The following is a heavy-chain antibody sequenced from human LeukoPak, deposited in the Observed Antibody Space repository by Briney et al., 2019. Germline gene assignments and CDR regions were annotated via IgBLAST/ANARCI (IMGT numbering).Heavy chain of an antibody. D-gene: IGHD3-22*01. CDR2: ISYDGSNK. Sequence: GRSLRLSCAASGFTFSNYAMYWVRQVPGKGLEWVAVISYDGSNKYYADSVKGRFTISRDNSKSTLYLQMNSLRAEDTAVYYCAREYDNDYYFDYWGQGTLVTVSS. J-gene: IGHJ4*02. CDR3: AREYDNDYYFDY. CDR1: GFTFSNYA. V-gene: IGHV3-30-3*01.